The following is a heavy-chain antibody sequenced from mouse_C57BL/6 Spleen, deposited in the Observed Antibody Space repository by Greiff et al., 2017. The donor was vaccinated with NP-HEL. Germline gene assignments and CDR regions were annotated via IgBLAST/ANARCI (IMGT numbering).Heavy chain of an antibody. CDR2: IWSGGST. J-gene: IGHJ1*03. Sequence: QVQLQQSGPGLVQPSQCLSITCTVSGFSLTSYGVHWVRQSPGKGLEWLGVIWSGGSTDYNAAFISRLSISKDNSKSQVFFKMNSLQADDTAIYYCARHYYGSRDWYFDVWGTGTTVTVSS. V-gene: IGHV2-2*01. CDR1: GFSLTSYG. CDR3: ARHYYGSRDWYFDV. D-gene: IGHD1-1*01.